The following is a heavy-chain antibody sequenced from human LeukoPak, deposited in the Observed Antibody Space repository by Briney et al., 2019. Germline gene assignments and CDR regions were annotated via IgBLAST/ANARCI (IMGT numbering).Heavy chain of an antibody. Sequence: PSETLSLTCTVSGGSISSYYWSWIRQPPGKGLEWIGSIYYSGSTYYNPSLKSRVTISVDTSKNQFSLKLSSVTAADTAVYYCARGVKYYYDSSGYYYVWFDPWGQGTLVTVSS. V-gene: IGHV4-59*12. CDR2: IYYSGST. CDR3: ARGVKYYYDSSGYYYVWFDP. D-gene: IGHD3-22*01. J-gene: IGHJ5*02. CDR1: GGSISSYY.